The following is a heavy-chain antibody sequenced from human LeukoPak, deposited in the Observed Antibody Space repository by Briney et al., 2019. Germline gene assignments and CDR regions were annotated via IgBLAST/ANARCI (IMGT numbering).Heavy chain of an antibody. CDR3: ARDLGATGDDAFDI. J-gene: IGHJ3*02. CDR2: INANSGGT. Sequence: GASVKVSCKASGYTFSDYYMQWVRQAPGQGLEWMGWINANSGGTKYAQKFQGRVTMTRDTSISTAYMALSRLRSDDTAVYYCARDLGATGDDAFDIWGQGTMVTVSS. D-gene: IGHD1-26*01. V-gene: IGHV1-2*02. CDR1: GYTFSDYY.